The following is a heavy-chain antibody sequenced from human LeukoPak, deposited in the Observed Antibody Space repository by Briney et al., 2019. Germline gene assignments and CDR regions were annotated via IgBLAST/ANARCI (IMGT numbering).Heavy chain of an antibody. CDR2: ISAYNGNT. CDR1: GYTFTGYY. Sequence: ASVTVSCKASGYTFTGYYMHWVRQAPGQGLEWMGRISAYNGNTNYAQKLQGRVTMTTDTSTSTAYMELRSLRSDDTAVYYCARATYYYDSSGYFRGLPDAFDIWGQGTMVTVSS. V-gene: IGHV1-18*04. J-gene: IGHJ3*02. D-gene: IGHD3-22*01. CDR3: ARATYYYDSSGYFRGLPDAFDI.